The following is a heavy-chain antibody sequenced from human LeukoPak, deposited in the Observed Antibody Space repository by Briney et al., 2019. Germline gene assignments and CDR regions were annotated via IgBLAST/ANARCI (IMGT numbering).Heavy chain of an antibody. D-gene: IGHD3-16*01. V-gene: IGHV3-7*04. CDR3: ARDSTLSNY. CDR1: GLTFSSYW. J-gene: IGHJ4*02. CDR2: IKYDGSET. Sequence: PGGSLRLSCAASGLTFSSYWMTWVRKAPGKGLEWVATIKYDGSETYYVDSVRGRFSISRDSAKNSLYLQMNSLRAEDTAVYYCARDSTLSNYWGQGTLVTVSS.